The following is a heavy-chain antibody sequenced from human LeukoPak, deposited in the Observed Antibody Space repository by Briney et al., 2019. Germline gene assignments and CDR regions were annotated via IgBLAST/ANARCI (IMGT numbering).Heavy chain of an antibody. D-gene: IGHD2-15*01. CDR1: GFTFSSYS. J-gene: IGHJ3*02. CDR2: LYTDDRP. CDR3: ARVRGDSRGNAFDI. V-gene: IGHV3-53*01. Sequence: GGSLRLSCAASGFTFSSYSMNWVRQAPGKGLEWVSLLYTDDRPFYADSVKGRFIISRDNSNRTVFLQMNSLRAEDTAVYYCARVRGDSRGNAFDIWGQGTMVSVS.